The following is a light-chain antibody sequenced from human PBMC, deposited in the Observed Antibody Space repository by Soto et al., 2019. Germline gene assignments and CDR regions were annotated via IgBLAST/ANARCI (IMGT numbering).Light chain of an antibody. CDR3: NSHTSSGFRV. Sequence: QSVLTQPASVSGSLGRSITISCTGTSSDVGGYNHVSWYQHHPGKAPKLMIYEVSNRPSGVSNRFSGSKSGYTASLTISGLQAEDEADYYCNSHTSSGFRVFGTGTNLTVL. CDR2: EVS. V-gene: IGLV2-14*01. CDR1: SSDVGGYNH. J-gene: IGLJ1*01.